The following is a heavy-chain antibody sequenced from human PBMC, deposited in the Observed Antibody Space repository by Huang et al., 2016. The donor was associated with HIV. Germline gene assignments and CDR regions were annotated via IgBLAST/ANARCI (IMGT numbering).Heavy chain of an antibody. V-gene: IGHV4-34*02. CDR1: GGSFTGNY. J-gene: IGHJ6*02. CDR3: ARQWTILEWLLGLDV. CDR2: VNDSGAT. D-gene: IGHD3-3*01. Sequence: QMQLQQRGAGLLKPSETLSLTCGVSGGSFTGNYLTLIRQAPGKGLEWIGEVNDSGATNNNPSLNGRVTISLDKSNRELSLNLRSVTAADTAVYYCARQWTILEWLLGLDVWGQGTTVIVSS.